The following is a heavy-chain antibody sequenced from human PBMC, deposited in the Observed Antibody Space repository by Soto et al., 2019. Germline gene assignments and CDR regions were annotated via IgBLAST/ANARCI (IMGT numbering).Heavy chain of an antibody. CDR3: ARGSYYDYVWGSYRPGRFDY. D-gene: IGHD3-16*01. J-gene: IGHJ4*02. Sequence: QVQLQESGPGLVKPSQTLSLTCTVSGGSISSGGYYWSWIRQHPGKGLEWIGYIYYSGSTYYNPSLKSRVTISVDTSKNQFSLKLSSVTAADTAVYYCARGSYYDYVWGSYRPGRFDYWGQGTLVTVSS. V-gene: IGHV4-31*03. CDR2: IYYSGST. CDR1: GGSISSGGYY.